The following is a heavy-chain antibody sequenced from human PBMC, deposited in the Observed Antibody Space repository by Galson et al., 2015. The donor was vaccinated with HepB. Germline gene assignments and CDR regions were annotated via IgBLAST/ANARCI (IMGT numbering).Heavy chain of an antibody. Sequence: SLRLSCAASGFTFSSYAMHWVRQAPGKGLEWVAVISYDGSNKYYADSVKGRFTISRDNSKNTLYLQMNSPRAEDTAVYYCATGRDYDSSGYYGRRSLDYWGQGTLVTVSS. J-gene: IGHJ4*02. D-gene: IGHD3-22*01. CDR2: ISYDGSNK. CDR1: GFTFSSYA. CDR3: ATGRDYDSSGYYGRRSLDY. V-gene: IGHV3-30-3*01.